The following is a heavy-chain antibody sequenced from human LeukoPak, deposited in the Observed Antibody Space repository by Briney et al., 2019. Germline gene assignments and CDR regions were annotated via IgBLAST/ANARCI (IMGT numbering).Heavy chain of an antibody. D-gene: IGHD6-13*01. CDR1: GFTFSSYG. Sequence: PGGSLRLSCAASGFTFSSYGIHWVRQAPGKGLEWVTFIRYDGNNKYYADSVKGRFTISRDNSNNTVSLQMNSLRPDDTAVYYCAKDLWGRYSNNWHAVHGDWGQGTLVTVSS. CDR3: AKDLWGRYSNNWHAVHGD. J-gene: IGHJ4*02. CDR2: IRYDGNNK. V-gene: IGHV3-30*02.